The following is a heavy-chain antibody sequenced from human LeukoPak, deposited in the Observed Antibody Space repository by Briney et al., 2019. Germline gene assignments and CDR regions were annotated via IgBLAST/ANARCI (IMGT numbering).Heavy chain of an antibody. J-gene: IGHJ4*02. CDR1: GFTFSSYA. CDR3: AKDTYGDYYGDYFDY. V-gene: IGHV3-23*01. D-gene: IGHD4-17*01. CDR2: ISGSGGST. Sequence: GGSLRLSCAASGFTFSSYAMSWVRQAPGKGLEWVSAISGSGGSTYYADSVKGRFTISRDNSENTLYLQMNSLRAEDTAVYYCAKDTYGDYYGDYFDYWGQGTLVTVSS.